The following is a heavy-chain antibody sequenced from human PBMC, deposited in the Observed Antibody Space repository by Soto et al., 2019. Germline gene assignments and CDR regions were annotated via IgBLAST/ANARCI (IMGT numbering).Heavy chain of an antibody. V-gene: IGHV3-21*01. J-gene: IGHJ6*02. CDR2: ISSSSSYI. CDR3: ARGMRDRDIVVVPISAWYYYYGMDV. D-gene: IGHD2-2*01. Sequence: EVQLVESGGGLVKPGGSLRLSCAASGFTFSSYSMNWVRQAPGKGLEWVSSISSSSSYIYYADSVTGRFTISRDNAKNPLYLQMNSLRAEDTAVYYCARGMRDRDIVVVPISAWYYYYGMDVWGQGTTVTVSS. CDR1: GFTFSSYS.